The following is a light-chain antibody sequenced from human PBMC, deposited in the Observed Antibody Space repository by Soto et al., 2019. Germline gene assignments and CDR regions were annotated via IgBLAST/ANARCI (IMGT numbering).Light chain of an antibody. Sequence: EILMTQSPATLSVSPGERATLSCRASQSLNRNLAWYQQNPGQAPRLIIYGASTRASGIPARFSGSGSGTEFTLTISSRQSEDFALYYCQHYNDWPPAFTFGPGTKVDL. CDR2: GAS. CDR1: QSLNRN. J-gene: IGKJ3*01. V-gene: IGKV3D-15*01. CDR3: QHYNDWPPAFT.